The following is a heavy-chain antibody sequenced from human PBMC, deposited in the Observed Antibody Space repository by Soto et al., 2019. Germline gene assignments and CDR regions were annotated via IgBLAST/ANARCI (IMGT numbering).Heavy chain of an antibody. D-gene: IGHD3-22*01. CDR1: GGTFRSYS. J-gene: IGHJ6*02. V-gene: IGHV1-69*13. Sequence: VASVKVSCKASGGTFRSYSISWVRQAPGQGLEWMGGIIPIFDITNYAQKFQGRVTITADESTSTAYMELSSLGSDDTAVYYCARPDEGGYSSNHHYYYALDVWGQGXTVTVYS. CDR3: ARPDEGGYSSNHHYYYALDV. CDR2: IIPIFDIT.